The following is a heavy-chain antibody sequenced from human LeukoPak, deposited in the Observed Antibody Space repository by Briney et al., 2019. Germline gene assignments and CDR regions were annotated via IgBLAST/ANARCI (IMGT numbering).Heavy chain of an antibody. CDR2: ISSSSSYK. CDR1: GFNFSNYE. D-gene: IGHD6-13*01. V-gene: IGHV3-21*01. J-gene: IGHJ3*02. CDR3: ARSASSSLRSAFDI. Sequence: GGSLRLSCAASGFNFSNYEMNWVRQAPGKGLEWVSSISSSSSYKLYADSVKGRFTISRDNAKNSLYLQMNSLRAEDTAVYYCARSASSSLRSAFDIWGQGTMVSVSS.